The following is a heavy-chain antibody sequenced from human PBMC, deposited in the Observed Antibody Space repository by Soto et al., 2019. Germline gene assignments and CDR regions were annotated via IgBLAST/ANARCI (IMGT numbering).Heavy chain of an antibody. D-gene: IGHD3-10*01. CDR1: GGSITSSSSF. Sequence: QLQLQESGPGLVKPSETLSLTCTVSGGSITSSSSFWGWIRQPPGKGLEWIGNIYYSGSTYYNPALKSPVTISVDTSKSQFSLKLSSVTAADTAVYYCARGYYDSGSYYQFDCWGQGTLVTVSS. V-gene: IGHV4-39*01. J-gene: IGHJ4*02. CDR3: ARGYYDSGSYYQFDC. CDR2: IYYSGST.